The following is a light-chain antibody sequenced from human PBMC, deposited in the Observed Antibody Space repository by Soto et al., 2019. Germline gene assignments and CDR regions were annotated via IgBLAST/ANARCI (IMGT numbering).Light chain of an antibody. Sequence: QSALTQPASVSGSPGQSITISCTGTSSDVGSYNLVSWYQQHPGKAPKVMIYEVSKWPSGVSNRFSGSKSGNTASLTISGLQAEDEADYYCCSYGGSYVFGPGTKVT. CDR1: SSDVGSYNL. J-gene: IGLJ1*01. CDR2: EVS. CDR3: CSYGGSYV. V-gene: IGLV2-23*02.